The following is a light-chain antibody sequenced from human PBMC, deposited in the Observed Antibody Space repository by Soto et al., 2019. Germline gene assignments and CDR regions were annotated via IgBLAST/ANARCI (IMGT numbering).Light chain of an antibody. CDR3: NSYTSSSTYV. J-gene: IGLJ1*01. V-gene: IGLV2-14*01. CDR1: TSDVGRYNC. CDR2: DVS. Sequence: QSALTQPASVSGSPGQSITISCTGTTSDVGRYNCVSWYQQHPGKAPKLIIYDVSNRPSGVSNRFSGSKSGNTASLTISGLQAEDEADYYCNSYTSSSTYVFGTGTKLTVL.